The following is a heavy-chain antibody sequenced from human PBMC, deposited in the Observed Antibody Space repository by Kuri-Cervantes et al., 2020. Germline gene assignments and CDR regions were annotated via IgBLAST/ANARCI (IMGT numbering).Heavy chain of an antibody. V-gene: IGHV3-48*04. CDR3: ARAGARLEQLVPWYYYGMDV. CDR2: ISSSSSTI. CDR1: GFTFSSYS. Sequence: GESLKISCAASGFTFSSYSVNWVRQAPGKGLEWVSYISSSSSTIYYADSVKGRFTISRDNAKNSLYLQMNSLRAEDTAVYYCARAGARLEQLVPWYYYGMDVWGQGTTVTVSS. J-gene: IGHJ6*02. D-gene: IGHD6-13*01.